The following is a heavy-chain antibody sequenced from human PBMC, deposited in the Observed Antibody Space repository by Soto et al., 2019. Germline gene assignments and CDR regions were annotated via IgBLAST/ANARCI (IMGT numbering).Heavy chain of an antibody. CDR2: IKSITDGGTT. V-gene: IGHV3-15*01. CDR3: TTDSADIVVVPATFGMDV. CDR1: GITFNNAW. J-gene: IGHJ6*02. Sequence: LRLSCAASGITFNNAWMTWVRQAPGKGLEWVGRIKSITDGGTTDYAAPVKGRFTISRDDSKDTLYLQMNNLRTEDTAVYHCTTDSADIVVVPATFGMDVWGQGTTVTVSS. D-gene: IGHD2-2*01.